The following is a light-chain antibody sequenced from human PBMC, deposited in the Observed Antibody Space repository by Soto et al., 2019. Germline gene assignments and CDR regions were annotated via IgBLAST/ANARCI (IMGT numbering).Light chain of an antibody. J-gene: IGKJ1*01. Sequence: VLTQSPVTLSLSPGERATLSRRASQSVNAYLAWYQQKPGQAPRLLIYDASVRATGIPARFSGSGSGTDFTLTISSLEPEDSAVYYCQQHLGRHTFGQGTKVDSK. V-gene: IGKV3-11*01. CDR2: DAS. CDR3: QQHLGRHT. CDR1: QSVNAY.